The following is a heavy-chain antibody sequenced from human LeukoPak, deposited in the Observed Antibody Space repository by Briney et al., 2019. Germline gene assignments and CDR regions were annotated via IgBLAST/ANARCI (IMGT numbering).Heavy chain of an antibody. D-gene: IGHD3-16*01. V-gene: IGHV3-53*01. Sequence: PGGSLRLSCAASGFTVITNDMTWVRQAPGKGLAWVSVLYSDGNTKYADSVQGRFTISRDNSKNTLYLEMNSLSPDDTAVYYCARGVEPMAANTLAYWGQGTLVTVSS. CDR1: GFTVITND. J-gene: IGHJ4*02. CDR3: ARGVEPMAANTLAY. CDR2: LYSDGNT.